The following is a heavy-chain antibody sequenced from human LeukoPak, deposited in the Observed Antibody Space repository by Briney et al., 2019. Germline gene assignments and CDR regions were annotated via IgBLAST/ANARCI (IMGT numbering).Heavy chain of an antibody. CDR3: ARDSRAVRPFRYYYYMDV. CDR1: GFTFSSYS. CDR2: ISTSSSYI. J-gene: IGHJ6*03. V-gene: IGHV3-21*01. D-gene: IGHD3-10*01. Sequence: GGSLRLSCAASGFTFSSYSMNWVRRAPGKGLEWVSSISTSSSYINYADSVKGRFTISRDNSKNTLYLQMNSLRAEDTAVYYCARDSRAVRPFRYYYYMDVWGKGTTVTVSS.